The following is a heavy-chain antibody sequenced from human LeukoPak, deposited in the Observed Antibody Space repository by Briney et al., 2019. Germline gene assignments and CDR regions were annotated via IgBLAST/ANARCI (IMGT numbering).Heavy chain of an antibody. V-gene: IGHV3-11*01. Sequence: PGGSLRLSCVSSGFSFSNYAMSWVRQAPGKGLEWVSFISSNGDSLYYADSVEGRFTISRDNAKDSVYLQMNSLRAEDTGVYYCAREVVIVPDYYYYGLDVWGQGTTVTVSS. CDR3: AREVVIVPDYYYYGLDV. CDR2: ISSNGDSL. D-gene: IGHD2/OR15-2a*01. CDR1: GFSFSNYA. J-gene: IGHJ6*02.